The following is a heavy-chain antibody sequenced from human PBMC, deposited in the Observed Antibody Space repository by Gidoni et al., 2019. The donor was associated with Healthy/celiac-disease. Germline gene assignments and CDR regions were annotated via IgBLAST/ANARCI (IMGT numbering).Heavy chain of an antibody. D-gene: IGHD3-22*01. J-gene: IGHJ4*02. CDR1: GFTFSSYG. CDR2: IWYDGSNK. V-gene: IGHV3-33*01. CDR3: ARGLYYYDSSGYDLGY. Sequence: QVQLVESGGGVVQPGRSLMLSCAASGFTFSSYGMHWVRQAPGKGLEWVAVIWYDGSNKYYADSVKGRFTISRDNSKNTLYLQMNSLRAEDTAVYYCARGLYYYDSSGYDLGYWGQGTLVTVSS.